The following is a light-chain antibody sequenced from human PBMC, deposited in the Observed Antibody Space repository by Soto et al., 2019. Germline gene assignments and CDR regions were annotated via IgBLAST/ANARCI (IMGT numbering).Light chain of an antibody. CDR1: QTINNN. V-gene: IGKV3-15*01. CDR3: QQYNNWPRT. CDR2: GAS. J-gene: IGKJ1*01. Sequence: EIVLTQSPATLSLSPGERATLSCRASQTINNNVAWYQLKDGQVPRLLIYGASTRAADVPARFSGGGSGTDFTLTINSLQSEDFAVYYCQQYNNWPRTFGQGTKVDIK.